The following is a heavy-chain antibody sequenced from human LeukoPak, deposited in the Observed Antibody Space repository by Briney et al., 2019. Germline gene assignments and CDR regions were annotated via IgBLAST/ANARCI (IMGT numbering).Heavy chain of an antibody. CDR2: ISAYNGDR. J-gene: IGHJ4*02. Sequence: ASVKVSCKASGYIFISYGISWVRQAPGQGLEWMGWISAYNGDRNYAQKLQGRVTMTIDTSARIAYMELRSLRSDDTAMYYCARERDYFDYWGQGTLVTVSS. CDR1: GYIFISYG. V-gene: IGHV1-18*01. CDR3: ARERDYFDY.